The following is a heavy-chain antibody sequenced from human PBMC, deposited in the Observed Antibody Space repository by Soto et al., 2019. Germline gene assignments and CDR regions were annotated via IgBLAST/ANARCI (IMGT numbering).Heavy chain of an antibody. V-gene: IGHV3-11*01. CDR3: ARENGHPGRNYAMDV. CDR2: ISFNGDVT. J-gene: IGHJ6*02. CDR1: GFPFSAYY. D-gene: IGHD2-8*01. Sequence: GGSLRLSCAASGFPFSAYYMSWIRQAPGKGLEWVSYISFNGDVTRYSDSVEGRFTVSRDNAKKSLYLQMNSLRVEDTAVYYCARENGHPGRNYAMDVWGQGTTVTVSS.